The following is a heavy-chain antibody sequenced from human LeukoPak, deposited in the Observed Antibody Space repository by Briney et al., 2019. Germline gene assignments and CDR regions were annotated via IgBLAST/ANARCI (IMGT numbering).Heavy chain of an antibody. Sequence: PGRSLRLSCAASGFTFSSYAMHWFRQAPGKGLKWVAVISYDGSNKYYADSVKGRFTISRDNSKNTLYLQMNSLRAEDTAVYYCASADSSGCYFDYWGQGTLVTVSS. D-gene: IGHD6-19*01. V-gene: IGHV3-30-3*01. CDR2: ISYDGSNK. CDR3: ASADSSGCYFDY. J-gene: IGHJ4*02. CDR1: GFTFSSYA.